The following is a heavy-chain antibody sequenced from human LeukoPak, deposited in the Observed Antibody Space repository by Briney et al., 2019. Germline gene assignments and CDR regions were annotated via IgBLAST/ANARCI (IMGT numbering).Heavy chain of an antibody. V-gene: IGHV3-23*01. CDR2: ISGSGDGT. CDR1: GFTFSRFA. CDR3: AKLGFSMVYAMWFDP. Sequence: PGGSLRLSCAASGFTFSRFAMSWVRQAPGTGLDWVSGISGSGDGTYYADSVKGRFTISRDNSKNTLYLHMNSLRAEDTAVYYCAKLGFSMVYAMWFDPWGQGTLVTVSS. J-gene: IGHJ5*02. D-gene: IGHD2-8*01.